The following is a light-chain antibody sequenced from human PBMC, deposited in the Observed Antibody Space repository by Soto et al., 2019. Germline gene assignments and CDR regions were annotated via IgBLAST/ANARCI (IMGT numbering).Light chain of an antibody. CDR2: AAS. CDR1: QSIRSD. Sequence: DIQMTQSPSSLSASVGDRVTITCRASQSIRSDLNWYQQKPGKAPKLLIYAASSLQSGVPSRFSGSGSGTDFTLSISSLQPEDFATYYCQQSYSTPPLTFGGGTKVDIK. J-gene: IGKJ4*01. CDR3: QQSYSTPPLT. V-gene: IGKV1-39*01.